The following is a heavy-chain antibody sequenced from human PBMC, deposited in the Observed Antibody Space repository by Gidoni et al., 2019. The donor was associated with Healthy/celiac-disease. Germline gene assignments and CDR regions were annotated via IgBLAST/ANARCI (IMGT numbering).Heavy chain of an antibody. J-gene: IGHJ4*02. CDR1: GYTFTGSY. Sequence: QVQLVQSGAEVKKPGASVKVSCQASGYTFTGSYMHWVRQAPGQGLEWMGWINPNSGGTNYAQKFQGRVTMTRDTSISTAYMELSRLRSDDTAVYYCVIYYSGDGGSYFDGFDYWGQGTLVTVSS. CDR3: VIYYSGDGGSYFDGFDY. CDR2: INPNSGGT. V-gene: IGHV1-2*02. D-gene: IGHD1-26*01.